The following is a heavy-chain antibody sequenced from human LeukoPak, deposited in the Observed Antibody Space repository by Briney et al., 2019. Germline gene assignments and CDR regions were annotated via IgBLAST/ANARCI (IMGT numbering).Heavy chain of an antibody. CDR1: GFTFSNAW. J-gene: IGHJ4*02. CDR3: TTAPTPIVVVVAATLYYFDY. CDR2: IKSKADGGTT. Sequence: GGSLRLSCAASGFTFSNAWMSWVRQAPGKGLEWVGRIKSKADGGTTDYAAPVKGRFTISRDDSKNTLYLQMNSLKTEDTAVYYCTTAPTPIVVVVAATLYYFDYWGQGTLVTVSS. D-gene: IGHD2-15*01. V-gene: IGHV3-15*01.